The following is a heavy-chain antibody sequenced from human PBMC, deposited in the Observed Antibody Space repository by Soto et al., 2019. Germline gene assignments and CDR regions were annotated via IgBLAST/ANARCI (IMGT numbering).Heavy chain of an antibody. V-gene: IGHV4-30-2*01. Sequence: SETLSLTCAVSGGSISGGGYSWSWIRQPPGKGLEWIGYIYHSGTTFYNPSLKSRVTISVDRSKNQFSLKLSSVTAADTAVYYCARGRGYYDSSGYRLDYFQYWGQGTLVTVSS. CDR2: IYHSGTT. J-gene: IGHJ1*01. CDR3: ARGRGYYDSSGYRLDYFQY. D-gene: IGHD3-22*01. CDR1: GGSISGGGYS.